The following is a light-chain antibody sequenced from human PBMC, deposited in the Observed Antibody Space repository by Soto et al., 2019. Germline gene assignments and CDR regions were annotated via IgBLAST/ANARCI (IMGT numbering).Light chain of an antibody. CDR1: SSDVGAYNY. V-gene: IGLV2-14*01. J-gene: IGLJ1*01. CDR3: SSYTTSGPLVYV. Sequence: QSALTQPASVSGSPGQSITISCTGTSSDVGAYNYVSWYQQHPGKAPKLIIYDVNFRPSGVSNRFSGSKSGNTASLTISGLQPEDEADYYCSSYTTSGPLVYVFGTGAKVTVL. CDR2: DVN.